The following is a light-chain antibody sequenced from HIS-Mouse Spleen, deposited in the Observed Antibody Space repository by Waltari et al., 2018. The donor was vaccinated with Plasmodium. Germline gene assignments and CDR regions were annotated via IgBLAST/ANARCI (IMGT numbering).Light chain of an antibody. CDR2: AAS. CDR1: QGISRY. J-gene: IGKJ5*01. Sequence: DIQLTQSPSFLSASVGDRVTITCRASQGISRYLAWYQQKPGKAPKLLIYAASTLQSGVPSRFSGSGSGTEFTLTISSLQPEDFATSSCPPLPIYPPITFGQGTRREIK. V-gene: IGKV1-9*01. CDR3: PPLPIYPPIT.